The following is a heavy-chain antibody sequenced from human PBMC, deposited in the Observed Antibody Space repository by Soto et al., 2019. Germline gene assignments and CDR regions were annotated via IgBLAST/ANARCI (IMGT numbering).Heavy chain of an antibody. Sequence: SETLSLTCTVSGTSISSYYWSWIRQPPGKGLEWIANIHYSGTTNYNPSLASRVTLSVDTSKNQFSLKMTSVTAADRAMYFCARYNSYAIDYWGRGTRVTVSA. V-gene: IGHV4-59*01. CDR3: ARYNSYAIDY. CDR1: GTSISSYY. J-gene: IGHJ4*02. CDR2: IHYSGTT. D-gene: IGHD2-8*01.